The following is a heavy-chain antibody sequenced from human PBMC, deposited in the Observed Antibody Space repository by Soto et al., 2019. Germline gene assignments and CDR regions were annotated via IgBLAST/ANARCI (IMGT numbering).Heavy chain of an antibody. CDR3: ASNELGIAARPYYYYGMDV. CDR2: INPSGGST. CDR1: GYTFTSYY. D-gene: IGHD6-6*01. V-gene: IGHV1-46*01. J-gene: IGHJ6*02. Sequence: GASVKVSCKASGYTFTSYYMHWVRQAPGQGLEWMGIINPSGGSTSYAQKFQGRVTMTRDTSTSTVYMELSSLRSEDTAVYYRASNELGIAARPYYYYGMDVWGQGTTVTVSS.